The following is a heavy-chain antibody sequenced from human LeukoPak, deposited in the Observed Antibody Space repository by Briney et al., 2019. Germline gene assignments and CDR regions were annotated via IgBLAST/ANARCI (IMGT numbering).Heavy chain of an antibody. CDR2: IWYDGSNK. Sequence: PRRSLRLSCAASGFTFSSYGMHWVRQAPGKGLEWVAVIWYDGSNKYYADSVKGRFTISRDNSKNTLYLQMNSLRAEDTAVYYCARDSTSYYYDSSGYDAFDIWGQGTMVTVSS. J-gene: IGHJ3*02. V-gene: IGHV3-33*01. D-gene: IGHD3-22*01. CDR1: GFTFSSYG. CDR3: ARDSTSYYYDSSGYDAFDI.